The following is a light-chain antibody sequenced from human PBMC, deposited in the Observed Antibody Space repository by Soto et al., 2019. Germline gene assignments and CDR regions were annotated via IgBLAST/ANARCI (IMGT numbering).Light chain of an antibody. Sequence: DIQMTQSPSTLSASVGDRVTITCRASQSISTWLAWYQQKPGKAPKLLIYTASNLERGVPSRFSGSGSGTEFTITLSSLQPDDFATYYCQQHNSYPRTFGQGTKVEIK. CDR2: TAS. J-gene: IGKJ1*01. CDR1: QSISTW. V-gene: IGKV1-5*03. CDR3: QQHNSYPRT.